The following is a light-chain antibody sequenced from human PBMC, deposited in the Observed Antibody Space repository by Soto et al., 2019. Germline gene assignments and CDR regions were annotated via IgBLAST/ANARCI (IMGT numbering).Light chain of an antibody. CDR3: TSYSSSRILL. CDR2: DVS. J-gene: IGLJ2*01. CDR1: SSHVGGYKY. Sequence: QSALTQPASVSWSPGQSITISCTGTSSHVGGYKYVSWYQQHPGKAPKLMIYDVSNRPSGVSNRFSASKSGNTASLTISGLQAEDEADYYCTSYSSSRILLFGGGTKLTVL. V-gene: IGLV2-14*01.